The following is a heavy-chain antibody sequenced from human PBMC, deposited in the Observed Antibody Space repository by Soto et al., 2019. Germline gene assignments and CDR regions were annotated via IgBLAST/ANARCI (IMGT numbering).Heavy chain of an antibody. J-gene: IGHJ6*03. D-gene: IGHD2-15*01. CDR1: GFTFSSYW. CDR2: IKQDGSEK. CDR3: ARDPNPKYCSGGSCYYYYYYMDV. V-gene: IGHV3-7*01. Sequence: GSLRLSCAASGFTFSSYWMSWVRQAPGKGLEWVANIKQDGSEKYYVDSVKGRFTITRDNAKNSLYLQMNSLRAEDTAVYYCARDPNPKYCSGGSCYYYYYYMDVWGKGTTVTVSS.